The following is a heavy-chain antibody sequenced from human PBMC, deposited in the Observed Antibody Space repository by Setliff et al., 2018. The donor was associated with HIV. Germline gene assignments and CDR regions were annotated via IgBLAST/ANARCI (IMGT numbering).Heavy chain of an antibody. Sequence: PGASLKISCKGSGYSFTGSWIGWVRQMPGKGLELMGIIYPGDSDTRYSPAFEGQVTFSADKSLSTAYLQWTSLKASDSAMYYCARKYGDYGALDYWGQGTLVTVSS. CDR3: ARKYGDYGALDY. CDR1: GYSFTGSW. CDR2: IYPGDSDT. J-gene: IGHJ4*02. D-gene: IGHD4-17*01. V-gene: IGHV5-51*01.